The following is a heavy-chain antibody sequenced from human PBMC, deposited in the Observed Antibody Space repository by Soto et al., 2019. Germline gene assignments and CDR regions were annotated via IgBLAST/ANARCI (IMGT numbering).Heavy chain of an antibody. Sequence: QVQLVQSGAEVKKPGSSVKVSCKASGGTFRNLAINWVRQAPGQGLEWMGGFIPIIGGGINAQKFQGRVTITSDESTSTAYMELSSLKSEDTAMYFCARRIVSHSNAFDFWGQGTMVTVSS. D-gene: IGHD2-21*01. CDR3: ARRIVSHSNAFDF. CDR1: GGTFRNLA. V-gene: IGHV1-69*01. CDR2: FIPIIGGG. J-gene: IGHJ3*01.